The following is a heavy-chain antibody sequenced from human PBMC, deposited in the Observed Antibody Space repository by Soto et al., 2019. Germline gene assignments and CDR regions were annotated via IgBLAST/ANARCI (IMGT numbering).Heavy chain of an antibody. CDR3: ARDRKAARYFDY. CDR1: GFTFSTYD. D-gene: IGHD2-15*01. CDR2: IGLVGDT. V-gene: IGHV3-13*01. J-gene: IGHJ4*02. Sequence: EVQLVESGGGLVQPGGSLRLSCAASGFTFSTYDMHWVRQPAGKGLEWVAAIGLVGDTYYPGSVKGRFTISREDAKNTLYLQMNSLRAEDTAVYYCARDRKAARYFDYWGQGTLVTVSS.